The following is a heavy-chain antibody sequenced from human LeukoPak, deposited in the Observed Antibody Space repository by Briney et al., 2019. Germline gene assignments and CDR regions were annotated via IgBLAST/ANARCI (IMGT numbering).Heavy chain of an antibody. CDR2: ISSSGSST. Sequence: GESLSLAWPASGFTFSSYSMSWVRQAPGKGLEWVSSISSSGSSTYYANSAKGRFIISRDNSKSTVYLQLNSLRAEDTAVYYCAKDKEAGTLFDYWGQGALVTVSS. J-gene: IGHJ4*02. D-gene: IGHD6-13*01. V-gene: IGHV3-23*01. CDR3: AKDKEAGTLFDY. CDR1: GFTFSSYS.